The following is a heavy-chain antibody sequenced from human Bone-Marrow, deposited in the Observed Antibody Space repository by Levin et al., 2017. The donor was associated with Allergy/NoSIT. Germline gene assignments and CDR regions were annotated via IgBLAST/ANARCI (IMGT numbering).Heavy chain of an antibody. V-gene: IGHV4-4*07. Sequence: LSQTLSLTCTVSNASVSIYHWTWIRQTPGKGLDWVGRIYSSGSTYYNPSLSSRVTLSIDTSKNQFTLTLRSVTAADTGVYYCARGQEKTGRYWYFDVWGRGTRVAVSS. J-gene: IGHJ2*01. D-gene: IGHD1-1*01. CDR3: ARGQEKTGRYWYFDV. CDR2: IYSSGST. CDR1: NASVSIYH.